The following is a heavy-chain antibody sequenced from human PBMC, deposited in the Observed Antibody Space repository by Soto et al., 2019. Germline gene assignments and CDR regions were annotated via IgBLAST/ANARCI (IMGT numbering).Heavy chain of an antibody. D-gene: IGHD6-13*01. CDR2: ISSSGSTI. V-gene: IGHV3-48*03. CDR1: GFTFSSYE. J-gene: IGHJ3*02. Sequence: GGSLRLSCAASGFTFSSYEMNWVRQAPGKGLEWVSYISSSGSTIYYADSVKGRFTISRDNAKNSLYLQTNSLRAEDTAVYYCASGQQQLLGAFDIWGQGTMVTVSS. CDR3: ASGQQQLLGAFDI.